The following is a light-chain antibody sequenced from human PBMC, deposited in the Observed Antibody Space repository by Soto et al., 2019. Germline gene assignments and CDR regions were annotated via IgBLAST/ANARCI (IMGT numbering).Light chain of an antibody. CDR3: QQRSNWQYT. CDR1: QSVSSY. V-gene: IGKV3-11*01. Sequence: EIVLTQSPATLSLSPGERATLSCRASQSVSSYLAWYQKKPGQAPRLLIYDASNRATGIPARFSGSGSGTDFTLTISSLEPEDFAVYYCQQRSNWQYTFGQGTKLEIK. J-gene: IGKJ2*01. CDR2: DAS.